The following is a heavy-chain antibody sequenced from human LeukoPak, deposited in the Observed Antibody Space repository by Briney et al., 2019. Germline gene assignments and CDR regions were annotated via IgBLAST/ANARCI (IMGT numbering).Heavy chain of an antibody. D-gene: IGHD3-10*01. CDR1: GFTFSSYW. J-gene: IGHJ5*02. V-gene: IGHV3-74*01. CDR2: INSDGRST. Sequence: GGSLRLSCAASGFTFSSYWMQWVRQAPGKGLVWVPRINSDGRSTNYADSVKCRFTISGDNAKSTLYLQMNSLRAEDTAVYYCARDLLWFGELSLSWGQGTLVTVSS. CDR3: ARDLLWFGELSLS.